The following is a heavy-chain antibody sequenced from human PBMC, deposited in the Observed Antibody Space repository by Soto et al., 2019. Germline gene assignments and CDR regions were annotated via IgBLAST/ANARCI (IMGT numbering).Heavy chain of an antibody. V-gene: IGHV3-74*01. CDR2: LNSDGSIT. D-gene: IGHD6-19*01. CDR1: GFTFSGYW. Sequence: RGSLRLSCAASGFTFSGYWMHWVRQSPGKGLVWGSRLNSDGSITSYADSVKGRFTISRDNAKNTLYLQMNSLRAEDTAVYFCARGGAYKGGWFCRGPGTLGTVSS. CDR3: ARGGAYKGGWFC. J-gene: IGHJ4*02.